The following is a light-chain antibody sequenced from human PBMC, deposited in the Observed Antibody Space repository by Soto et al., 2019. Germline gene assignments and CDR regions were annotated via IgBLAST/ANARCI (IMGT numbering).Light chain of an antibody. V-gene: IGKV3-11*01. CDR3: QQRSNWPLT. Sequence: EIVLTQSPATLSLSPGERATLSCRASQSVSSYLAWYQQKPGQAPRLLIYDASNRATGIPARFSGSGSGTDFTHTIITLEPEDFAVYYCQQRSNWPLTFGGGTKVEIK. CDR2: DAS. J-gene: IGKJ4*01. CDR1: QSVSSY.